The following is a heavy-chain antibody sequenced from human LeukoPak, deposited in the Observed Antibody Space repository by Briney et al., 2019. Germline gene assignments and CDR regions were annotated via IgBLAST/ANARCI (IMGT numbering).Heavy chain of an antibody. V-gene: IGHV1-69*17. Sequence: SVKVSCKASGGTFSSYAISWVRQAPGQGLEWMGGIIPLFGIANYAQKFRGRVTITADKSTSTAYMELSSLRSEDTAVYYCARVEGLGATTVGFDYWGQGTLVTVSS. J-gene: IGHJ4*02. D-gene: IGHD1-26*01. CDR1: GGTFSSYA. CDR3: ARVEGLGATTVGFDY. CDR2: IIPLFGIA.